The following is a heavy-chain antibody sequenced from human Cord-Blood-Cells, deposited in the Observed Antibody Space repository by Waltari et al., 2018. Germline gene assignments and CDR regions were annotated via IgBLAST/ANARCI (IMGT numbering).Heavy chain of an antibody. CDR3: AGGGGGGSGDDLDY. V-gene: IGHV1-8*02. CDR2: GNPKCGKT. Sequence: QVQLVQSGAEVKKPGASVKVSCKASGYTFTSYDINWVRQATGQGLEGVGGGNPKCGKTGYAKRFQGRVTLTRTTPRRTAYRGGGARGSGDRAVFSGAGGGGGGSGDDLDYWGQGTLVTVSS. J-gene: IGHJ4*02. D-gene: IGHD3-16*01. CDR1: GYTFTSYD.